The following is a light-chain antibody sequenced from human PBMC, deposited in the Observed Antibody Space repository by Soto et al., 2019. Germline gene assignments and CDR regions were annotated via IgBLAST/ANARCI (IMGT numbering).Light chain of an antibody. CDR2: DAS. J-gene: IGKJ1*01. V-gene: IGKV3-11*01. CDR3: QQRSNWHGT. Sequence: EIVLTQSPSTLSWSAGERATLSCRASQSVSSYLAWYQQKNGQAPRLLIYDASNRATGIPARFSGSGYGTDFNLTISSLETEDFAVYYCQQRSNWHGTFGQGTKVDIK. CDR1: QSVSSY.